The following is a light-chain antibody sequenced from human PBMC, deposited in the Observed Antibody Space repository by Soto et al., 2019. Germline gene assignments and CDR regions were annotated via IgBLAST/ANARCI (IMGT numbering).Light chain of an antibody. CDR1: SSDVGGYKY. J-gene: IGLJ2*01. Sequence: QSALTQPASGSGSPGQSITISCTGTSSDVGGYKYVSWYQHHPGKAPKLMIYEVSNRPSGVSNRFSGSKSGNTASLTISGLQAEDEADYYCFSYTSSNTRVFGGGTKLTVL. CDR3: FSYTSSNTRV. CDR2: EVS. V-gene: IGLV2-14*01.